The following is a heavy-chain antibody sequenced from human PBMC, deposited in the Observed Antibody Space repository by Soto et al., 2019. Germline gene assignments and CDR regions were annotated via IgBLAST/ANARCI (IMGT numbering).Heavy chain of an antibody. V-gene: IGHV4-31*03. CDR1: GGSISSGGYY. CDR3: ARDYYGSGSYVGYYYYYGMDV. J-gene: IGHJ6*02. D-gene: IGHD3-10*01. Sequence: QVQLQESGPGLVKPSQTLSLTCTVSGGSISSGGYYWSWIRQHPGKGLEWIGYIYYSGSTYYNPSLKSRVTISVDTSKNQFSLKLSSVTAADTAVYYCARDYYGSGSYVGYYYYYGMDVWGQGTTVTVSS. CDR2: IYYSGST.